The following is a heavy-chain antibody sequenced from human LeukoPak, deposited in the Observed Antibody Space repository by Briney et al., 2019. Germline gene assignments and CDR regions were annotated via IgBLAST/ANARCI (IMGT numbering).Heavy chain of an antibody. J-gene: IGHJ3*02. CDR1: GGSISSYY. Sequence: PSETLSLTCTVSGGSISSYYWSWIRQPPGKGLEWIGYIYYSGSTNYNPSLKSRVTISVDTSKNQFSLKLSSVTAADTAVYYCARDGSGSYGVAAFDIWGQGTMVTVSS. D-gene: IGHD1-26*01. CDR3: ARDGSGSYGVAAFDI. CDR2: IYYSGST. V-gene: IGHV4-59*01.